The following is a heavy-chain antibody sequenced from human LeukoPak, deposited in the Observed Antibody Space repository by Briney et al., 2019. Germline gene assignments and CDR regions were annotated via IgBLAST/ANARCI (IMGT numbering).Heavy chain of an antibody. D-gene: IGHD6-19*01. CDR1: GYSFTSYW. J-gene: IGHJ3*02. Sequence: KPGESLKISCKGSGYSFTSYWIGWVRQMPGKGLEWMGIIYPGDPDTRYSPSFQGQVTISADKSISTAYLQWSSLKASDTAMYYCARPIAVAGTADAFDIWGQGTMVTVSS. V-gene: IGHV5-51*03. CDR2: IYPGDPDT. CDR3: ARPIAVAGTADAFDI.